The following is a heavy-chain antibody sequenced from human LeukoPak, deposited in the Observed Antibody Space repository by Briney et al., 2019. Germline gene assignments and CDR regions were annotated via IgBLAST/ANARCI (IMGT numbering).Heavy chain of an antibody. CDR2: IYSGGST. V-gene: IGHV3-53*01. Sequence: PGGSLRLSCAAPGFTVSSNYMSWVRQAPGKGLEWVSVIYSGGSTYYADSVKGRFTISRDNSKNTLYLQMNSLRAEDTAVYYCARDVGATGRFDYWGQGTLVTVSS. J-gene: IGHJ4*02. CDR3: ARDVGATGRFDY. CDR1: GFTVSSNY. D-gene: IGHD1-26*01.